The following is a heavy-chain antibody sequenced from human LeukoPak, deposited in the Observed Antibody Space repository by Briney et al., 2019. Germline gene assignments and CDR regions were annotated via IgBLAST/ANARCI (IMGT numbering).Heavy chain of an antibody. CDR3: AKVTMVRGVIIRRFDY. Sequence: GGSLRLSCAASGFTVSSNFMSWVRQAPGKGLEWVSVIYSGGNTYYADSVKGRFTISRDNSKNTLYLQMNSLRAEDTAVYYCAKVTMVRGVIIRRFDYWGQGTLVTVSS. CDR2: IYSGGNT. CDR1: GFTVSSNF. D-gene: IGHD3-10*01. V-gene: IGHV3-53*01. J-gene: IGHJ4*02.